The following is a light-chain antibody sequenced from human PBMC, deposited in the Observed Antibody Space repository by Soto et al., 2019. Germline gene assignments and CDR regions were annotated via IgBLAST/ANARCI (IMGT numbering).Light chain of an antibody. CDR2: EVF. Sequence: DIGMTQSPLSLSVTPGQPASISCKSSQSLLYVDGKTYLYWYLQKSGQPPQLLIYEVFNRISGVPDRFSGSGSGTDLPLKISRVEAEDVGVYYCMQGIQLPRTFGQGTKVEIK. J-gene: IGKJ1*01. CDR1: QSLLYVDGKTY. V-gene: IGKV2D-29*01. CDR3: MQGIQLPRT.